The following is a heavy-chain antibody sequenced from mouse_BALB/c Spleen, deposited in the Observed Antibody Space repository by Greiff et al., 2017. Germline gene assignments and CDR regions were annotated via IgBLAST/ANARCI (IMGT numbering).Heavy chain of an antibody. Sequence: VQLQQSGAELVKPGASVKLSCTASGFNIKDTYMHWVKQRPEQGLEWIGRIDPANGNTKYDPKFQGKATITADTSSNTAYLQLSSLTSEDTAVYYCAHDGYYAMDYWGQGTSVTVSA. CDR3: AHDGYYAMDY. CDR1: GFNIKDTY. D-gene: IGHD2-3*01. J-gene: IGHJ4*01. CDR2: IDPANGNT. V-gene: IGHV14-3*02.